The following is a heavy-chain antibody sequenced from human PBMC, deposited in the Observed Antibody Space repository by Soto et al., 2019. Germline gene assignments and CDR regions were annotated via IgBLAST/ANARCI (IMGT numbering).Heavy chain of an antibody. CDR1: GFTFRTYS. V-gene: IGHV3-21*01. CDR3: ARFVSATAINDH. J-gene: IGHJ4*02. D-gene: IGHD2-21*02. CDR2: ISSSSSYI. Sequence: EVQLVESGGGLVKPGESLRLSCAASGFTFRTYSMNWVRQAPGKGLEWVSLISSSSSYIYYADSLKGRFTISRDNAKNSLYLEMNNLRVEDTAVYYCARFVSATAINDHWGQGTLVTVSS.